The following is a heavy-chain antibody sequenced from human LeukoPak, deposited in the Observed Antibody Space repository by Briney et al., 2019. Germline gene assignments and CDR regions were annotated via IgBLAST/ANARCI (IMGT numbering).Heavy chain of an antibody. CDR3: AGGEQQLVRSHNNWFDP. Sequence: PSQTLSLTCTVSGGSISSGGYYWSWIRQHPVKGLEWIGYSYYSGSTYYHPSLKSRVTISVATSKNQFSLKLSSVTAADTAVYYCAGGEQQLVRSHNNWFDPWGQGTLVTVSS. V-gene: IGHV4-31*03. CDR2: SYYSGST. D-gene: IGHD6-13*01. J-gene: IGHJ5*02. CDR1: GGSISSGGYY.